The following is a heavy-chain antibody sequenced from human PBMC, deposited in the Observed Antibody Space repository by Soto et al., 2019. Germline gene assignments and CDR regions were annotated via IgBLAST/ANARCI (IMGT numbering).Heavy chain of an antibody. CDR1: GYTFTGYY. J-gene: IGHJ4*02. CDR2: INPNSGGT. V-gene: IGHV1-2*04. Sequence: ASVKVSCKASGYTFTGYYMHWVRQAPGQGLEWMGWINPNSGGTNYAQKFQGWVTMTRDTSISTAYMELSRLRSYDTAVYYCARAAAGTTFDYWGQGTLVTVSS. CDR3: ARAAAGTTFDY. D-gene: IGHD1-1*01.